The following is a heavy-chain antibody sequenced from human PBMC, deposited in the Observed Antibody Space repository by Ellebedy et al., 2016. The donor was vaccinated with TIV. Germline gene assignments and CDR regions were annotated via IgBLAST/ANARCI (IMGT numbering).Heavy chain of an antibody. CDR2: ISHDGSVK. V-gene: IGHV3-30*18. D-gene: IGHD1-1*01. CDR3: AKETTELTATTLY. J-gene: IGHJ4*02. CDR1: GFIFSTYG. Sequence: PAGSLRLSCAASGFIFSTYGMQWVRQAPGKGLAWVAVISHDGSVKHYADSVTGRFTISRDNSKNTLNLQLSSLRSEDTAVYYCAKETTELTATTLYWGQGTLVTVSS.